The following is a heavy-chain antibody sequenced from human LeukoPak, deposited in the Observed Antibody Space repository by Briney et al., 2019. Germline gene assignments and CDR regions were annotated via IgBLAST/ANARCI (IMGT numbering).Heavy chain of an antibody. V-gene: IGHV3-48*03. Sequence: PPGGSLRLSCAASGFTFSSYEMHWVRQAPGKGLEWVSYISSSGSTIYYADSVKGRFTISRDNAKNSLYLQMNSLRAEDTAVYYCARDKWLGSSGAFDIWGPGTMVTVSS. J-gene: IGHJ3*02. CDR2: ISSSGSTI. D-gene: IGHD3-22*01. CDR1: GFTFSSYE. CDR3: ARDKWLGSSGAFDI.